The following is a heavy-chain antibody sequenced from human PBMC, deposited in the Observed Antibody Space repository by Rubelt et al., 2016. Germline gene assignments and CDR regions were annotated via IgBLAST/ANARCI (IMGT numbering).Heavy chain of an antibody. J-gene: IGHJ4*02. V-gene: IGHV3-74*01. CDR3: AREEWFHSPPGA. D-gene: IGHD3-3*01. Sequence: SVKGRFTISRDNAKNTLYLQMNSLRAEDTAVYYCAREEWFHSPPGAGGQGTLVTVSA.